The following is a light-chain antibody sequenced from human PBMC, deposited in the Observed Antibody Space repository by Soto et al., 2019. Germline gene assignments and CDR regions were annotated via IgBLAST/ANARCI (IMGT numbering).Light chain of an antibody. CDR2: DAS. V-gene: IGKV1-5*01. J-gene: IGKJ1*01. Sequence: DIRLTQSPATLSASVGERVTITCRASERISNWLAWYQRRPGKAPKLLIYDASSLETGVPSRFSGSGSGTEFTLTISSLQPDDFSTHYCRQYNSWTFGQGTQVDI. CDR3: RQYNSWT. CDR1: ERISNW.